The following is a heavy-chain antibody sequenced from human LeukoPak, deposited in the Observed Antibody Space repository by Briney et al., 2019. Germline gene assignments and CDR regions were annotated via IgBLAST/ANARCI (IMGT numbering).Heavy chain of an antibody. CDR3: ARDLTGELGFDP. V-gene: IGHV3-20*01. J-gene: IGHJ5*02. Sequence: GGSLRLSCAASGFTVTNNCMSWVRQAPGKGLEWVSGINWNGGSTGYADSVKGRFTISRDNAKNSLYLQMNSLRAEDTALYHCARDLTGELGFDPWGQGTLVTVSS. D-gene: IGHD7-27*01. CDR1: GFTVTNNC. CDR2: INWNGGST.